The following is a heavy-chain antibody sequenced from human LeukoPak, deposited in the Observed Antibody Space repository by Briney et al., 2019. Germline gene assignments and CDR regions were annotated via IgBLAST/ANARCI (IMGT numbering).Heavy chain of an antibody. D-gene: IGHD4-17*01. CDR3: ASLTTVTQGYFDS. V-gene: IGHV4-59*08. J-gene: IGHJ4*02. Sequence: SETLSLTCTVSGGSISSYYWSWIRQPPGKGLEWIGYIYYSGSTNYNPSLKSRLTISVDASKNQFSLKLSSVTATDTAVYYCASLTTVTQGYFDSWGQGTLVTVSS. CDR1: GGSISSYY. CDR2: IYYSGST.